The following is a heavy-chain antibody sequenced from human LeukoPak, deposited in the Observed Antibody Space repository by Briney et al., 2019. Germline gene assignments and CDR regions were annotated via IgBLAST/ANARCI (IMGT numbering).Heavy chain of an antibody. CDR2: ISGSGSGT. J-gene: IGHJ4*02. V-gene: IGHV3-23*01. Sequence: GGSLRLSCAASGFTFSSYAMSWVRQAPGKGLEWVSAISGSGSGTYYADSVKGRFTISRDNSKNTLYLQMNSLRAEDTAVYYCANRMVAHFDYWGQGTLVTVSS. CDR3: ANRMVAHFDY. D-gene: IGHD3-10*01. CDR1: GFTFSSYA.